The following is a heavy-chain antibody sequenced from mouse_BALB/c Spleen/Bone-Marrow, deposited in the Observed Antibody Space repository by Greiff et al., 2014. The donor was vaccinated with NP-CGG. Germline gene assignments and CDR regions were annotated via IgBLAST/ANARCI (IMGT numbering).Heavy chain of an antibody. D-gene: IGHD1-1*01. CDR1: GYAFSSSW. V-gene: IGHV1-82*01. Sequence: QVQLKESGPELVKPGASVKISCTGSGYAFSSSWVNWVKQRPGQGLEWIGRIYPGDGDTNSNGRFKGKATLTADRSSNTAYMQLSNLTSVDSAVYFCARSAYYGSSYGAMDYWGQGTSVTVSS. CDR3: ARSAYYGSSYGAMDY. CDR2: IYPGDGDT. J-gene: IGHJ4*01.